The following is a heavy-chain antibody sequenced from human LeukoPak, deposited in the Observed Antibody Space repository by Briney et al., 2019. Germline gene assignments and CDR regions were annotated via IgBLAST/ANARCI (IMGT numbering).Heavy chain of an antibody. CDR1: GFTLSSYA. D-gene: IGHD5-12*01. CDR2: ISSNGGTT. CDR3: VKDIGATIRAYFDY. V-gene: IGHV3-64D*06. J-gene: IGHJ4*02. Sequence: GGSLRLSCSASGFTLSSYAVHWVRQAPGKGLEYVSGISSNGGTTHYADSVKGRFTISRDNSKNTPYLQMSSLRAEDTAVYYCVKDIGATIRAYFDYWGQGTLVTVSS.